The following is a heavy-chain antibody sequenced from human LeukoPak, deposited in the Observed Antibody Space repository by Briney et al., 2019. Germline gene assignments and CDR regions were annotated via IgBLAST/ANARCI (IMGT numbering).Heavy chain of an antibody. CDR3: ASFSLDVVGAKFDY. CDR1: GGSISSYY. D-gene: IGHD1-26*01. CDR2: IYYSGST. Sequence: SETLSLTCTVSGGSISSYYWRWIGQPPGKGLESLGYIYYSGSTNYNPALKSRVTISVDTSKNQFSLKLSSVTAADTAVYYCASFSLDVVGAKFDYSGQGTLVTVSS. J-gene: IGHJ4*02. V-gene: IGHV4-59*08.